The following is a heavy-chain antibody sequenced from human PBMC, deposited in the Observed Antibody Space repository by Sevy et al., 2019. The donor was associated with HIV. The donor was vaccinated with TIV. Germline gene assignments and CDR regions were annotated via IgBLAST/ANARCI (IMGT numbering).Heavy chain of an antibody. D-gene: IGHD6-19*01. CDR1: GFTFSSYG. CDR3: ARSGYSSGWYFDY. Sequence: GGSLRLSCAASGFTFSSYGMSWVRQAPGKGLEWVSGISGSGAGTYYADSVKGRFTISRDNSKNTLDLQMNSLRTDDTAVYYCARSGYSSGWYFDYWGQGSLVTVSS. J-gene: IGHJ4*02. V-gene: IGHV3-23*01. CDR2: ISGSGAGT.